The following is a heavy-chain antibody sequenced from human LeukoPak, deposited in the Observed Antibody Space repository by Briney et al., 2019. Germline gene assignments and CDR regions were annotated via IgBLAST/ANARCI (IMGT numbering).Heavy chain of an antibody. CDR1: GFTFSDYY. D-gene: IGHD5-24*01. Sequence: GGSLRLSCEASGFTFSDYYMTWIRQAPGKGLEWVSYISSRGSTIYYADSVKGRFTISRDNAKNSLYLQMNSLRAEDTAVYYFARETRWDFDYWGQGTLVTVSS. V-gene: IGHV3-11*04. CDR3: ARETRWDFDY. CDR2: ISSRGSTI. J-gene: IGHJ4*02.